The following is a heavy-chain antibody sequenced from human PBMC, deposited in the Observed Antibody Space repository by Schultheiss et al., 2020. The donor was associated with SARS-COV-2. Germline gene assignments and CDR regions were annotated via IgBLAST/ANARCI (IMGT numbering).Heavy chain of an antibody. CDR1: GFTFSSYA. CDR2: ISSSGSTI. J-gene: IGHJ4*02. V-gene: IGHV3-48*03. D-gene: IGHD2-2*01. CDR3: ARDTSPIDY. Sequence: GGSLRLSCAASGFTFSSYAMSWVRQAPGKGLEWVSYISSSGSTIYYADSVKGRFTISRDNAKNSLYLQMNSLRAEDTALYYCARDTSPIDYWGQGTLVTVSS.